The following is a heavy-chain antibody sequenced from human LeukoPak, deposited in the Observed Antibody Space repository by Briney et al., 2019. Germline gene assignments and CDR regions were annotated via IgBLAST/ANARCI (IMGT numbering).Heavy chain of an antibody. D-gene: IGHD7-27*01. V-gene: IGHV3-21*04. CDR2: ISSSSSYI. CDR3: ARVWAWGSGNYFDN. J-gene: IGHJ4*02. CDR1: GFTFSSYS. Sequence: GGSLRFSCAASGFTFSSYSMNWVRQAPGKGLEWVSSISSSSSYIYYADSVKGRFTISRDNAKNSLYLQMNSLRAEDTALYYCARVWAWGSGNYFDNWGQGTLVTVSS.